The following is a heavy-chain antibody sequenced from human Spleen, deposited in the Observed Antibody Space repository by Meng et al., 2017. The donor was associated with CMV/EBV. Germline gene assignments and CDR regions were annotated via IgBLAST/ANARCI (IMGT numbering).Heavy chain of an antibody. Sequence: GESLKISCAASGFTVSSYYMTWVRQVPGKGLEWVLVIYSGGNTYHTDSVKGRFTISRDSSKNTLVLQMNSLRTEDTAVYYCARGLNTNWDPLGYWGQGTLVTVSS. D-gene: IGHD1-1*01. CDR3: ARGLNTNWDPLGY. J-gene: IGHJ4*02. V-gene: IGHV3-66*02. CDR1: GFTVSSYY. CDR2: IYSGGNT.